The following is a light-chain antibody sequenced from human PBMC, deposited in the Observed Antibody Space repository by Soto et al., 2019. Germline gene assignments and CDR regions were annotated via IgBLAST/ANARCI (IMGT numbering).Light chain of an antibody. J-gene: IGLJ2*01. CDR3: TSYSTIGSLV. V-gene: IGLV2-14*03. CDR2: DVT. CDR1: SGDIGSYNS. Sequence: QSALTQPASVSGSPGQSITISCTGTSGDIGSYNSVSWYQQHPGKAPKLMIYDVTNRPSGVSDRFSGSKSGNTASLTISGLQAEDEADYFCTSYSTIGSLVLGGGTQLTVL.